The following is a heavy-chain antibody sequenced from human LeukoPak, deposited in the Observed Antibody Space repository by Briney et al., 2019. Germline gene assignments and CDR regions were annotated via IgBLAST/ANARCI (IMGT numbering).Heavy chain of an antibody. D-gene: IGHD2-2*01. V-gene: IGHV1-2*06. J-gene: IGHJ4*02. CDR3: AIVVVPAAIGGGY. CDR2: INPNSGGT. Sequence: ASVNASCKASGYTFTSYYMHWVRQAPGQGLEWMGRINPNSGGTNYAQKFQGRVTMTRDTSIGTAYMELSRLRSDDTAVYYCAIVVVPAAIGGGYWGQGTLVTVSS. CDR1: GYTFTSYY.